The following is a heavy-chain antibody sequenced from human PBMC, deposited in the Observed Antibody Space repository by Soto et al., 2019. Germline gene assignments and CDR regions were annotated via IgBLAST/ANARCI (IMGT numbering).Heavy chain of an antibody. D-gene: IGHD6-19*01. V-gene: IGHV3-23*01. J-gene: IGHJ4*02. Sequence: SLRLSCAASGFPFGENAMSWVRQAPGKGLEWVSGISDSGATTYYADSVRGRFTISRDNSKNTLYLQMKSLRAEDSASYYCAKEDTSSGSLDYWGQGARVTVSS. CDR1: GFPFGENA. CDR3: AKEDTSSGSLDY. CDR2: ISDSGATT.